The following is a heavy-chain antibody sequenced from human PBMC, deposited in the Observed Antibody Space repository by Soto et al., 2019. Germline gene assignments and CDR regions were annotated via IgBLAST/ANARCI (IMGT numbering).Heavy chain of an antibody. J-gene: IGHJ4*02. CDR1: GFTFSSYA. Sequence: EVQLLESGGGLVQPGGSLRLSCSGSGFTFSSYAIHWVRQAPGKGLEWVSGTTASGDRTYYGDSVKGRFNISRDNSKNTLYLQMNSLRADDTAVYYCATRDCGGGTCYFDYWGQGTLVTVSS. V-gene: IGHV3-23*01. CDR2: TTASGDRT. CDR3: ATRDCGGGTCYFDY. D-gene: IGHD2-15*01.